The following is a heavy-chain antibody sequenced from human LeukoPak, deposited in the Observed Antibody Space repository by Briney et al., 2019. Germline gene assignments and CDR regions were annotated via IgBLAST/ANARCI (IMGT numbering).Heavy chain of an antibody. CDR3: AKDYSGYECGDY. CDR1: GFTFSSYV. V-gene: IGHV3-23*01. J-gene: IGHJ4*02. D-gene: IGHD5-12*01. CDR2: IRGSGGGT. Sequence: GSLRLSCAASGFTFSSYVMSWVRQAPGKGLEWVSSIRGSGGGTYYADSVKGPFTISRDNSKNTLYLQMNSLRAEDTALYYCAKDYSGYECGDYWGQGTLVTVSS.